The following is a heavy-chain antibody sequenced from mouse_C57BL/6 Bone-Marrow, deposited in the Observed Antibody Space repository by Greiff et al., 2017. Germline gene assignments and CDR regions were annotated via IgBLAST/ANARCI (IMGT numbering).Heavy chain of an antibody. CDR1: GFSLSTFGMG. CDR3: ARIRGYSNLYYYAMDY. V-gene: IGHV8-8*01. D-gene: IGHD2-5*01. Sequence: QVTLKECGPGILQPSQTLSLTCSFSGFSLSTFGMGVGWIRQPSGKGLGWLAHIWWDDDKYYNPALNSRLTISKYTSKNQVFLKIANVDTADTTTYYGARIRGYSNLYYYAMDYWGQGPSGTVSS. CDR2: IWWDDDK. J-gene: IGHJ4*01.